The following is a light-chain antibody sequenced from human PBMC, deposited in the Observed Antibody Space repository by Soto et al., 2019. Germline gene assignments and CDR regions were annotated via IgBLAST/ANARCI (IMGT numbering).Light chain of an antibody. Sequence: EIVLTQSPATLSVSPGESATLSCRASQSVRNNLAWYQHKPGQAPRLLIYYASTRATGIPARFSGSGSGTEFTLTISNLQSEDFALYYCQQYNDWPPITFGQGTRLEIK. J-gene: IGKJ5*01. CDR3: QQYNDWPPIT. CDR2: YAS. V-gene: IGKV3-15*01. CDR1: QSVRNN.